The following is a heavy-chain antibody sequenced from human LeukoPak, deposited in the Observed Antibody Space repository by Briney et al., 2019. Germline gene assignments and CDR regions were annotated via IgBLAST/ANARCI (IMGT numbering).Heavy chain of an antibody. D-gene: IGHD6-13*01. CDR1: GFTFSSYS. Sequence: GGSLRPSCAASGFTFSSYSMNWVRQAPGKGLEWVSYISSSSSTIYYADSVKGRFTISRDNAKNSLYLQMNSLRAEDTAVYYCARGAGGSSWYVFDYWGQGTLVTVSS. J-gene: IGHJ4*02. CDR2: ISSSSSTI. V-gene: IGHV3-48*01. CDR3: ARGAGGSSWYVFDY.